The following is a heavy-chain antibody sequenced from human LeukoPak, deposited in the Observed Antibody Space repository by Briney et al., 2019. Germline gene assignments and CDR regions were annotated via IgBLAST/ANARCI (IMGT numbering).Heavy chain of an antibody. CDR2: IYPGDSDT. V-gene: IGHV5-51*01. D-gene: IGHD6-19*01. CDR1: GYSFTTYW. J-gene: IGHJ4*02. CDR3: ATQASGWDLGY. Sequence: GESLKISCKGSGYSFTTYWIGWVRQMPGKGLEWMGIIYPGDSDTRYSPSFQGQVTISVDKSINTACLQWSSLKASDTAMYYCATQASGWDLGYWGQGTLVTVSS.